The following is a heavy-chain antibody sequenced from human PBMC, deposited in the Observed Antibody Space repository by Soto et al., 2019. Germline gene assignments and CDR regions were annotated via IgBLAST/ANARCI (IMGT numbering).Heavy chain of an antibody. D-gene: IGHD4-4*01. V-gene: IGHV3-21*01. CDR2: ISSSSSYI. J-gene: IGHJ4*02. CDR1: GFTFSSYS. Sequence: EVQLVESGGGLVKPGGSLRLSCAASGFTFSSYSMNWVRQAPGKGLEWVSSISSSSSYIYYADSVKGRFTISRDNAKNSLYLQMNSLRAEDTAVYYCARETPTVTAYFDYWGQGTLVTVSS. CDR3: ARETPTVTAYFDY.